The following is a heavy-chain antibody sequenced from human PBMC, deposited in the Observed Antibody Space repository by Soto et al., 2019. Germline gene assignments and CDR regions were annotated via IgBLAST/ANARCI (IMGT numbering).Heavy chain of an antibody. CDR1: GGSFSGYY. Sequence: QVQLQQWGAGLLKPSETLSLTCAVYGGSFSGYYWSWIRQPPGKGLGWIGEINHSRSTNYNPSLKSRLTISVDTSKNQFSLKLSSVTAADTAVYYCARGPSMGWFDPWGQGTLVTVSS. CDR2: INHSRST. V-gene: IGHV4-34*01. CDR3: ARGPSMGWFDP. D-gene: IGHD3-10*01. J-gene: IGHJ5*02.